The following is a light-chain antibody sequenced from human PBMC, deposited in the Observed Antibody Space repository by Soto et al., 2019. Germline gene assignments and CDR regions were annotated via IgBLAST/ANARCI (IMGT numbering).Light chain of an antibody. V-gene: IGKV3-11*01. CDR3: QQRSDWLPIT. CDR1: QSVSES. Sequence: EIVLTQYPATLSLSPWERATLSCRASQSVSESLAWYQQKPGQAPRLLIYDVSYRATGIPVRFSSSGSGTDFTLTISSLEPEDFAVYYCQQRSDWLPITFGQGTRLEIK. J-gene: IGKJ5*01. CDR2: DVS.